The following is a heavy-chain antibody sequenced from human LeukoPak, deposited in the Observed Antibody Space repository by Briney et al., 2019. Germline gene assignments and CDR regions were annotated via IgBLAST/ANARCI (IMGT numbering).Heavy chain of an antibody. CDR3: AREGYMSYDPHGMDV. V-gene: IGHV1-18*01. CDR2: ISAYNGNT. D-gene: IGHD5-12*01. J-gene: IGHJ6*02. Sequence: ASVKVSCKASGYTFTSYGMSWVRQAPGQGLEWMGWISAYNGNTNYAQKLQGRVTMTTDTSTSTAYMERRSLRSDDTAVYYCAREGYMSYDPHGMDVGGQGTTVTVSS. CDR1: GYTFTSYG.